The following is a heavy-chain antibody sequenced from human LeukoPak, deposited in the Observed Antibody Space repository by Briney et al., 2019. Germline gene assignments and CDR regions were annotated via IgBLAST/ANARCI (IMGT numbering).Heavy chain of an antibody. V-gene: IGHV3-49*04. Sequence: PGGSLRLSCTGSGFNFGEYAVNWVRQAPGKGLEWVGLITTKPSGGTPEYAASVRGRFTISRDDSKSIAYLQLNSLKSEDTAVYFCTREVERGGSYWGGDSWGQGTLVTVSS. D-gene: IGHD1-26*01. CDR2: ITTKPSGGTP. CDR1: GFNFGEYA. CDR3: TREVERGGSYWGGDS. J-gene: IGHJ4*02.